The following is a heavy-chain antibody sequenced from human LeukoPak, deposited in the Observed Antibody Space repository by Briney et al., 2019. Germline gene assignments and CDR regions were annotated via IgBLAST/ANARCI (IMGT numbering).Heavy chain of an antibody. CDR3: AREWDYYAF. Sequence: ASVKVSCKASGGTFSSYAISWVRQAPGQGLEWMGWINPKSDDTRYAQKFQGRVTMTRDTSITTAYMDLSSLRSDDTAVYYCAREWDYYAFWGQGTLVTVSS. CDR1: GGTFSSYA. D-gene: IGHD1-26*01. V-gene: IGHV1-2*02. J-gene: IGHJ4*02. CDR2: INPKSDDT.